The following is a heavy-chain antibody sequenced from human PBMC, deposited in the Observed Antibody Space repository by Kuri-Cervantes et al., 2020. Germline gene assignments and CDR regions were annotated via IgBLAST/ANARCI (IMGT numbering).Heavy chain of an antibody. Sequence: GGSLRLSCAASGFIFTNYWMHWVRQVPGKGLVWVSRINGDGSSSIYADSMKGRFTISRDNAKNTLYLQMNSLRDEDTAVYYCARGFSSGRGAFDYWGQGTLVTVSS. V-gene: IGHV3-74*01. J-gene: IGHJ4*02. CDR2: INGDGSSS. CDR3: ARGFSSGRGAFDY. CDR1: GFIFTNYW. D-gene: IGHD6-19*01.